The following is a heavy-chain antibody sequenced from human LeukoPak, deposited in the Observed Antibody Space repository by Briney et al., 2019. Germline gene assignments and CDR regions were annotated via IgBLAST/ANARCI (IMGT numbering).Heavy chain of an antibody. Sequence: PGGLRLSCAASGFTFSSYTMSWVRQAPGKGLEWVSTITTSDGNTYYADSVKGRFTVSRDNSKNTLFLQMNSLRAEDTAVYYCAKDGGLWVSAHWGDSWGRGTLVTVSS. CDR3: AKDGGLWVSAHWGDS. V-gene: IGHV3-23*01. J-gene: IGHJ4*02. CDR2: ITTSDGNT. CDR1: GFTFSSYT. D-gene: IGHD7-27*01.